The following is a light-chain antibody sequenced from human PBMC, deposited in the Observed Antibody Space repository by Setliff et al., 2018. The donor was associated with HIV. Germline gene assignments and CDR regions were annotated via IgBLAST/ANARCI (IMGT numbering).Light chain of an antibody. CDR2: NNN. CDR1: SSNIGSNT. Sequence: QSVLTQPPSASGTPGQRVPISCSGSSSNIGSNTVNWYQQLPGTAPTLLIYNNNQRPSGVPDRFSGSKSGTSASLAISGLQSEDEADYYCAAWDDSLNGVVFGGGTRSPS. V-gene: IGLV1-44*01. J-gene: IGLJ2*01. CDR3: AAWDDSLNGVV.